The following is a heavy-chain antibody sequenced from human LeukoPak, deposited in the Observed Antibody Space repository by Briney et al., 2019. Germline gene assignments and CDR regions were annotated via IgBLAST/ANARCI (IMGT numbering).Heavy chain of an antibody. Sequence: GGSLRLSCAAPGFTFRNAAMTWVRQAPGKGLEWVSTITVSDDKTYYADSVKGRFTISRDYSKNTLDLQMNSLRVEDTAIYYCAKGPQLGSAYHPDYWGRGTLVTVSS. D-gene: IGHD3-16*01. CDR2: ITVSDDKT. CDR1: GFTFRNAA. J-gene: IGHJ4*02. V-gene: IGHV3-23*01. CDR3: AKGPQLGSAYHPDY.